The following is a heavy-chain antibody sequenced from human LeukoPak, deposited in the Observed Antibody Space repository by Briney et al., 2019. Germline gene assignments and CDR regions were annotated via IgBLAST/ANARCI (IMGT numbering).Heavy chain of an antibody. D-gene: IGHD2-2*01. CDR2: IKQDGSEK. V-gene: IGHV3-7*01. CDR1: GFTFSSYW. CDR3: ARDGWYCSSTSCYPLDAFDI. J-gene: IGHJ3*02. Sequence: EGSLRLSCAASGFTFSSYWMSWVRQAPGKGLEWVANIKQDGSEKYYVDSVKGRFTISRDNAKNSLYLQMNSLRAEDTAVYYCARDGWYCSSTSCYPLDAFDIWGQGTMVTVSS.